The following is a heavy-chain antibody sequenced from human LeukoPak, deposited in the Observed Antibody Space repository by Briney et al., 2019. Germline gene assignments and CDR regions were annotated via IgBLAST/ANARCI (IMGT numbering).Heavy chain of an antibody. CDR2: ISGSGGST. CDR3: VKSSGYYPEAFDI. D-gene: IGHD3-22*01. CDR1: GFTFSSYA. Sequence: GGSLRLSCAASGFTFSSYAMSWVRQAPGKGLEWVSAISGSGGSTYYADSVKGRFTISRDNSKNTLYLQMNSLRAEDTAVYYCVKSSGYYPEAFDIWGQGTMVTVSS. V-gene: IGHV3-23*01. J-gene: IGHJ3*02.